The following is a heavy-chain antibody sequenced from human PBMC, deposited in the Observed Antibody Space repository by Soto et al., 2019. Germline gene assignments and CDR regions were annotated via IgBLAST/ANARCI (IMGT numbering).Heavy chain of an antibody. D-gene: IGHD2-15*01. Sequence: SETRSLTCAVSGGSISSGGYSWSWIRQPPGKGLEWIGYIYHSGSTYYNPSLKSRVTISVDRSKNQFSLKLSSVTAADTAVYYCAREARGYCSGGSCYYNWFDPWGQGTLVTVS. CDR2: IYHSGST. J-gene: IGHJ5*02. CDR3: AREARGYCSGGSCYYNWFDP. CDR1: GGSISSGGYS. V-gene: IGHV4-30-2*01.